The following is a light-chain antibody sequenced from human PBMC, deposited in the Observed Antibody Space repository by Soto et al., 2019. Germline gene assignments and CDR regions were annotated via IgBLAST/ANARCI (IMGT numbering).Light chain of an antibody. J-gene: IGKJ1*01. CDR3: QQYGSLSWT. Sequence: EIVLTQSPGTLSLSPGERATLSCRASQSVGTYLAWYQQRPGQAPRLLIYGASSRATGIPDRFSGSGSGTDFTLTISRLEPEDFGVYYCQQYGSLSWTFGQGTKVDIK. V-gene: IGKV3-20*01. CDR2: GAS. CDR1: QSVGTY.